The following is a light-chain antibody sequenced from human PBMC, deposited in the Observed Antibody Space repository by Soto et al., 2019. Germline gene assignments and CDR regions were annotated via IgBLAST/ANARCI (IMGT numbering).Light chain of an antibody. J-gene: IGLJ2*01. V-gene: IGLV2-14*01. CDR3: SSYTSSSTL. CDR2: EVS. CDR1: SSDVGGYNY. Sequence: QFVLTQPASVSGSPGQWITISCTGTSSDVGGYNYVSWYQQHPGKAPKLMIYEVSNRPSGVSNRFSGSKSGNTASLTISGLQAEDEADYYCSSYTSSSTLFGGGTK.